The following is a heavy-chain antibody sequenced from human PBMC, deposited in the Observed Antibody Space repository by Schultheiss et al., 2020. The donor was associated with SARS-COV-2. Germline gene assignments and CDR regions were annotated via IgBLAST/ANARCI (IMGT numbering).Heavy chain of an antibody. CDR1: GFTFSDYY. CDR3: ARAPAGFRGMDV. J-gene: IGHJ6*02. V-gene: IGHV3-11*04. Sequence: GESLKISCAASGFTFSDYYMSWIRQAPGKGLEWVSGISWNSGSIGYADSVKGRFTISRDNAKNSLYLQMNSLRAEDTAVYYCARAPAGFRGMDVWGQGTTVTVSS. D-gene: IGHD3-10*01. CDR2: ISWNSGSI.